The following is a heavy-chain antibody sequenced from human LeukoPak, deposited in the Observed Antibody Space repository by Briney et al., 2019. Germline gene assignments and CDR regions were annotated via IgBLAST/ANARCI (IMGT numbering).Heavy chain of an antibody. J-gene: IGHJ4*02. D-gene: IGHD3-3*01. CDR2: IYYSEST. CDR3: AREGRFDDFWSGYIDY. CDR1: GRSISSGGYY. Sequence: PSQTLSLTCTVSGRSISSGGYYWSWIRQHPGKGLEWLGYIYYSESTYYNPSLKSRVTISVDTSKNQFSLKLSSVTAADTAVYYCAREGRFDDFWSGYIDYWGQGTLVTVSS. V-gene: IGHV4-31*03.